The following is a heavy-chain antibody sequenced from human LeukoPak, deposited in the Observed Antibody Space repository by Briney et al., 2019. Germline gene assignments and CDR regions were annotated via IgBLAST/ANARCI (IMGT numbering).Heavy chain of an antibody. Sequence: SETLSLTCTVSGGSISSSSYYWGWIRQPPGKGLEWIGSIYYSGSTYYNPSLKSRVTISVDTSKNQFSLKLSSVTAADTAVYYCARALMVRGVITAGAFDIWGQGTMVTVSS. CDR1: GGSISSSSYY. V-gene: IGHV4-39*07. CDR3: ARALMVRGVITAGAFDI. CDR2: IYYSGST. D-gene: IGHD3-10*01. J-gene: IGHJ3*02.